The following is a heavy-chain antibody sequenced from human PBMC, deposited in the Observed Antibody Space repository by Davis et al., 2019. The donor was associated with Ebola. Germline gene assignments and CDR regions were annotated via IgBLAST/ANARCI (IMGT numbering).Heavy chain of an antibody. CDR3: ARRDLAVAGPIYYWYFDF. CDR2: ISQSGST. J-gene: IGHJ2*01. Sequence: MPSETLSLTCTVSGGSISSSSYYWGWIRQPPGKGLEWIGEISQSGSTNYNPSLKSRVTISVDKSKNQFSLKLSSVTAADTAVYYCARRDLAVAGPIYYWYFDFWGRGTLVTVSS. CDR1: GGSISSSSYY. V-gene: IGHV4-39*07. D-gene: IGHD6-19*01.